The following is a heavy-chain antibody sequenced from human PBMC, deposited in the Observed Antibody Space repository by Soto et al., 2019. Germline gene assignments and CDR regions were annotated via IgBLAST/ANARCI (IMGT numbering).Heavy chain of an antibody. J-gene: IGHJ5*02. D-gene: IGHD6-6*01. CDR3: ARNEKYSSSPGIRRKDWFDP. CDR1: GFTFSSYA. Sequence: GGPLRLPCSASGFTFSSYAMHWVRQAPGKGLEWVAVISYDGSNKYYADSVKGRFTISRDNSKNTLYLQMNSLRAEDTAVYYCARNEKYSSSPGIRRKDWFDPWGQGTLVTVSS. V-gene: IGHV3-30-3*01. CDR2: ISYDGSNK.